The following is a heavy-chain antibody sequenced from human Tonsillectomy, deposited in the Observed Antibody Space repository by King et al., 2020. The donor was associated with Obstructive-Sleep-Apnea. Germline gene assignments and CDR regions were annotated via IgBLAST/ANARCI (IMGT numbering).Heavy chain of an antibody. D-gene: IGHD4-17*01. CDR1: GFPFSSYG. Sequence: VQLVESGGGVVQPGRSLRLSCAASGFPFSSYGIHWGRQAPGKGLEWVAVISYDGSNKYYADSVKGRFTISRDNSKNTLYLHMESLRAEDTGVYYCAKERVEYGDYGSYYYYGMDVWGQGTTVTVSS. CDR2: ISYDGSNK. V-gene: IGHV3-30*18. CDR3: AKERVEYGDYGSYYYYGMDV. J-gene: IGHJ6*02.